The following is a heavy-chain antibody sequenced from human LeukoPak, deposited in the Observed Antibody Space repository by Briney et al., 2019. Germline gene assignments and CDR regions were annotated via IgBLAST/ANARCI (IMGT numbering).Heavy chain of an antibody. J-gene: IGHJ4*02. D-gene: IGHD3-3*02. CDR2: IYYSGIT. V-gene: IGHV4-59*01. CDR1: GGSISTYY. CDR3: ARGGIRQTFDN. Sequence: PSETLSLTCTVSGGSISTYYWNWIRQPPGKGLEWIGYIYYSGITNYNPSHKSRVTISVDTSKNQFSLNLTSVTAADTAVYYCARGGIRQTFDNWGQGTLVTVSS.